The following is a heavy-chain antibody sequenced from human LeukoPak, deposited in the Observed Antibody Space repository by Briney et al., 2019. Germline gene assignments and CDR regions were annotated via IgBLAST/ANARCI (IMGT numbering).Heavy chain of an antibody. Sequence: PGGSLRLSCAASGFTFSSYSMNWVRQAPGKGLEWVSAISGSGGSTYYADSVKGLFTISRDNSKNTLYLQMNSLRAEDTAVYYCAKSITTVTRYFDYWGQGTPVTVSS. CDR2: ISGSGGST. V-gene: IGHV3-23*01. CDR1: GFTFSSYS. J-gene: IGHJ4*02. D-gene: IGHD4-17*01. CDR3: AKSITTVTRYFDY.